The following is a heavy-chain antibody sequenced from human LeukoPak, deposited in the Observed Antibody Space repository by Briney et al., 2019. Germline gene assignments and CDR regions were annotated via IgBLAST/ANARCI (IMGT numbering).Heavy chain of an antibody. D-gene: IGHD4-11*01. V-gene: IGHV3-30*18. CDR1: ELTFSRFE. CDR2: ISHDGNDK. CDR3: VKGHLIYRLLDY. J-gene: IGHJ4*02. Sequence: GGSLRLSCEASELTFSRFEMHWVRQAPGKGLEWVAFISHDGNDKYYADSVKGRFAISRDNSHNTLYLQIDSLRPEDTAVYYCVKGHLIYRLLDYWGQGTLVTVSS.